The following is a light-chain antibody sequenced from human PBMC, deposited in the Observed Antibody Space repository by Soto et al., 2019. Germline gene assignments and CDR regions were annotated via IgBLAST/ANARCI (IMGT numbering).Light chain of an antibody. Sequence: QPVLTQSPSASASLGASVKLTCSLGSGHSYYAIAWHQQQPERGPRYLMKVNSDGSHTKGDGIPDRFSGSSSGAERYLTISSLQSEDEADYYCQTWGAGFRVFGGGTKLTVL. CDR3: QTWGAGFRV. CDR1: SGHSYYA. V-gene: IGLV4-69*01. CDR2: VNSDGSH. J-gene: IGLJ3*02.